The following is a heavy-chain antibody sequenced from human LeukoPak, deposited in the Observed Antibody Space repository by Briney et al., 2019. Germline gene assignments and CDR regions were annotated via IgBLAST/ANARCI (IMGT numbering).Heavy chain of an antibody. CDR3: ARDAPEGLNWFDP. Sequence: ASVKVSCKASGYTFTGYYMHWVRQAPGQGLEWMGWISAYNGNTNYAQKLQGRVTMTTDTSTSTAYMELRSLRSDDTAVYYCARDAPEGLNWFDPWGQGTLVTVSS. D-gene: IGHD3/OR15-3a*01. CDR1: GYTFTGYY. V-gene: IGHV1-18*04. CDR2: ISAYNGNT. J-gene: IGHJ5*02.